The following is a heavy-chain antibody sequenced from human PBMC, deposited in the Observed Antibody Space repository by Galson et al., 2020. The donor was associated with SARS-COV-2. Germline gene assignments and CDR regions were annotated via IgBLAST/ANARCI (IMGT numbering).Heavy chain of an antibody. J-gene: IGHJ4*02. D-gene: IGHD2-8*01. Sequence: SETLSLTCTVSGGSISSSSYYWGWIRQPPGKGLEWIGSIYYSGSTYYNPSLKSRVTISVDTSKNQFSLKLSSVTAADTAVYYCARSILGYCTNGVCPGNFDYWGQGTLVTVS. V-gene: IGHV4-39*07. CDR1: GGSISSSSYY. CDR2: IYYSGST. CDR3: ARSILGYCTNGVCPGNFDY.